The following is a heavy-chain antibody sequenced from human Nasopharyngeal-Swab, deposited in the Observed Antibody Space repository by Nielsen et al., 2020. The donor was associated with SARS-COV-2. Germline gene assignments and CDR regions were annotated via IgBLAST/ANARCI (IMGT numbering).Heavy chain of an antibody. Sequence: SETLSLTCTVSGASLSSYYWSWIRQPPGKRLEWVAYSHYSGSTNYNPSLKSRVTMSVDTSKRQFSLMLTSVTAADTAVYYCARGFDYWGQGTLVTVSS. V-gene: IGHV4-59*08. CDR2: SHYSGST. CDR1: GASLSSYY. CDR3: ARGFDY. J-gene: IGHJ4*02.